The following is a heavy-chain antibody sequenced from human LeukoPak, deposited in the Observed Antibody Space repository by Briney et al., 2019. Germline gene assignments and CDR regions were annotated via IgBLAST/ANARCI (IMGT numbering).Heavy chain of an antibody. D-gene: IGHD6-19*01. V-gene: IGHV1-2*06. CDR2: INPNSGGT. CDR3: ARVWIAVAGTRGYYFDY. Sequence: ASVKVSCKASGYTFTSYGISWVRQAPGQGLEWMGRINPNSGGTNYAQKFQGRVTMTRDTSISTAYMELSRLRSDDTAVYYCARVWIAVAGTRGYYFDYWGQGTLVTVSS. J-gene: IGHJ4*02. CDR1: GYTFTSYG.